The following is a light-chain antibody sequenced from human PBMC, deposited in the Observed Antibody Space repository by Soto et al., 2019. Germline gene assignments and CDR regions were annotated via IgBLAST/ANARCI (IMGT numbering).Light chain of an antibody. CDR2: EVV. Sequence: QSALTQPPSASGSPGQSVTISCTGTKNDVGFYDFVSWYQHHPGKAPRLIIYEVVQRPSGVPDRFSGSKSGNTASLTVSGLQAADEADYFCKSYASSTYVFGTGTKV. CDR1: KNDVGFYDF. V-gene: IGLV2-8*01. CDR3: KSYASSTYV. J-gene: IGLJ1*01.